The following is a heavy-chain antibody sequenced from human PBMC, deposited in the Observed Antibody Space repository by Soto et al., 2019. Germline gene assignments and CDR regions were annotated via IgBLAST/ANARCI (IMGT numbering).Heavy chain of an antibody. CDR3: ANTLTPTIFGVVIETDYGMDV. D-gene: IGHD3-3*01. V-gene: IGHV3-23*01. J-gene: IGHJ6*02. Sequence: PGGSLILSCAASGFTFSSYAMSWVRQAPGKGLEWVSAISGSGGSTYYADSVKGRFTISRDNSKNTLYLQMNSLRAEDTAVYYCANTLTPTIFGVVIETDYGMDVWGQGTTVTVSS. CDR1: GFTFSSYA. CDR2: ISGSGGST.